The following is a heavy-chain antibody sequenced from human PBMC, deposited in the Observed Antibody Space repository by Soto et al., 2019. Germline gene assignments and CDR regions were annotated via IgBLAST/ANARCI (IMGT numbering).Heavy chain of an antibody. D-gene: IGHD6-13*01. CDR3: AWWRYSSSWYPIGYYFDY. CDR1: GFTFSSYA. J-gene: IGHJ4*02. Sequence: GGSLRLSCAASGFTFSSYAMSWVRQAPGKGLEWVSAISGSGGSTYYADSVKGRFTISRDNSKNTLYLQMNSLRAEDTAIYYCAWWRYSSSWYPIGYYFDYWGQGTLVTVSS. CDR2: ISGSGGST. V-gene: IGHV3-23*01.